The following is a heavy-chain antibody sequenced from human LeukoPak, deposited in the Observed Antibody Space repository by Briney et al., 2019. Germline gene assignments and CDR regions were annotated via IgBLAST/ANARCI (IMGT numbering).Heavy chain of an antibody. D-gene: IGHD3-22*01. V-gene: IGHV3-74*01. Sequence: QPGRSLRLSCAASGFTFSTYSMNWVRQAPGKGLVWVSRINSEGTTTNYADSVKGRFTISRDNAKNTLYLQMNSLTPEDTAVYYCARKDYDSSGYFDLDYWGHGTLVTVSS. CDR3: ARKDYDSSGYFDLDY. J-gene: IGHJ4*01. CDR2: INSEGTTT. CDR1: GFTFSTYS.